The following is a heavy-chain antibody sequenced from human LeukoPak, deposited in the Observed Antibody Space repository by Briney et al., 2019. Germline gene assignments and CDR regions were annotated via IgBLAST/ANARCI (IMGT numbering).Heavy chain of an antibody. CDR3: GRKAGDCGGGSCYSIDY. D-gene: IGHD2-15*01. CDR1: GGSFSSEA. Sequence: SVKVSCKAFGGSFSSEAISWVRRAPGQGLEWMGGIIPIFGTANYAQKFQGRVTVTTDESTTTAYMEVSSLRSEDTAVYYCGRKAGDCGGGSCYSIDYWGQGTLVTVSS. CDR2: IIPIFGTA. J-gene: IGHJ4*02. V-gene: IGHV1-69*05.